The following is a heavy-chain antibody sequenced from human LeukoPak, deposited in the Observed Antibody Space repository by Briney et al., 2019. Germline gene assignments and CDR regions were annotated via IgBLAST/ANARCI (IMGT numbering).Heavy chain of an antibody. J-gene: IGHJ2*01. CDR1: GGSISSSSYY. CDR3: ARGVTMIVVVIHDWYFDL. CDR2: IYYSRST. V-gene: IGHV4-39*01. Sequence: SETLSLTCTVSGGSISSSSYYWGWIRQPPGKGLEWIGSIYYSRSTYYNPSLKSRVTVSVDTSKNQFSLKLSSLTAADTAVYYCARGVTMIVVVIHDWYFDLWGRGTLVTVSS. D-gene: IGHD3-22*01.